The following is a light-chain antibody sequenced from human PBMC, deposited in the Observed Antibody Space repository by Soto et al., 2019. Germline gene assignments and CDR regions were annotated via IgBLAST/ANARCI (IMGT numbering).Light chain of an antibody. Sequence: QSALTQPASVSGSPGQSITISWTGTSSDVGGYNYVSWYQQHPGKAPKLMIYEVSNRPSGVSNRFSGSKSGNAASLTISGLQAEDEADYYCSSYTRSNTFVFGTGTKLTVL. CDR1: SSDVGGYNY. CDR2: EVS. CDR3: SSYTRSNTFV. V-gene: IGLV2-14*01. J-gene: IGLJ1*01.